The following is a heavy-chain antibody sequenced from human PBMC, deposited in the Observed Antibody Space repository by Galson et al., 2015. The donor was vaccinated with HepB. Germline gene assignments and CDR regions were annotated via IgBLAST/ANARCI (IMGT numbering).Heavy chain of an antibody. CDR2: TRNKANSYTT. CDR3: VRAPESSGLSGGFDR. CDR1: GFTLSDYY. V-gene: IGHV3-72*01. J-gene: IGHJ4*02. Sequence: SLRLSCAASGFTLSDYYMDWVRQAPGKGLERVGRTRNKANSYTTEYAASVKGRFVISRDDSKNSLHLQMNSLKTEDTAVYFCVRAPESSGLSGGFDRGGQGTLVSVSS. D-gene: IGHD6-19*01.